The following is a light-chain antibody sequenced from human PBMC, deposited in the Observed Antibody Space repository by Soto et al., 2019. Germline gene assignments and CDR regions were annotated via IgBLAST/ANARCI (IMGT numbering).Light chain of an antibody. CDR2: GAS. Sequence: EIVWTPSPGTLSLSPGERASLSCMASQSVSSSYLAWYQQKPGQAPRLLIYGASSRATGIPARFSGSGSGTDFTLTISSLEPEDFAVYYCQQRSNWPITFGQGTRLEIK. CDR3: QQRSNWPIT. V-gene: IGKV3D-20*02. CDR1: QSVSSSY. J-gene: IGKJ5*01.